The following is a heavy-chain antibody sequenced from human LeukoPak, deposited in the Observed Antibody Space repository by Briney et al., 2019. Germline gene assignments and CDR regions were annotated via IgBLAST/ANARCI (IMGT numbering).Heavy chain of an antibody. CDR3: ARGGYYDSSGTRGASDY. Sequence: PSETLSLTCAVYGGSFSGYYWSWIRQPPGKGLEWIGEINHSGSTNYNPSLKSRVTISVDTSKNQFSLKLSSVTAADTAVYYCARGGYYDSSGTRGASDYWGQGTLVTVSS. CDR2: INHSGST. D-gene: IGHD3-22*01. CDR1: GGSFSGYY. V-gene: IGHV4-34*01. J-gene: IGHJ4*02.